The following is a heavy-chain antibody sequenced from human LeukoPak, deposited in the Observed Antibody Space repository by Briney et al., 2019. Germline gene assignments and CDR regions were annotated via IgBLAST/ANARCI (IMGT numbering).Heavy chain of an antibody. CDR3: ARVSSDFWSGSDRRNGMDV. CDR1: GGTFSSYA. Sequence: GSPVKVSCKASGGTFSSYAISWVRQAPGQGLEWMGGIIHIFGTANYAQKFQGRVTITADESTSTAYMELSSLRSEDTAVYYCARVSSDFWSGSDRRNGMDVWGQGTTVTVSS. CDR2: IIHIFGTA. J-gene: IGHJ6*02. D-gene: IGHD3-3*01. V-gene: IGHV1-69*01.